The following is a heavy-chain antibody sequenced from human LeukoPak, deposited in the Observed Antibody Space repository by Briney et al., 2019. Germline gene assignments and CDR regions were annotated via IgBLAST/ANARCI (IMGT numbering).Heavy chain of an antibody. V-gene: IGHV4-4*02. D-gene: IGHD2-8*01. J-gene: IGHJ6*02. CDR3: ARDNGAIRAYYYHGMDV. CDR1: GGSISSRSW. CDR2: IYHSGSI. Sequence: SETLSLTCAVSGGSISSRSWWSWVRQPPGKGLEWIGEIYHSGSINYNPSLKSRVTISVDKSKNQLSLRLTSVIAADTAVYYCARDNGAIRAYYYHGMDVWGQGTTVTVSS.